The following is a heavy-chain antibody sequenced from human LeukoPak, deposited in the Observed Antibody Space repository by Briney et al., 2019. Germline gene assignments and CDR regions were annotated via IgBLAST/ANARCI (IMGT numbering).Heavy chain of an antibody. Sequence: GGSLRLSCTASGFTTHYWLNWVRQSPGKGLEWVANIDRDGRVQHYVDSVEGRFTISRDNAKNSLHLEMNSLRAEDTAVYYCAREIVSAVAGNFDYWGQGTLVTVSS. CDR1: GFTTHYW. CDR2: IDRDGRVQ. CDR3: AREIVSAVAGNFDY. D-gene: IGHD6-19*01. V-gene: IGHV3-7*01. J-gene: IGHJ4*02.